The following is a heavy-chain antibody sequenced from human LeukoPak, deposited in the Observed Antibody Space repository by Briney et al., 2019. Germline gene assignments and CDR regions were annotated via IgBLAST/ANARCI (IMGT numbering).Heavy chain of an antibody. CDR2: INHSGST. Sequence: PPETLSLTCAVYGGSFSGYYWSWIRQPPGKGLEWIGEINHSGSTNYNPSLKSRVTISVDTSKNQFSLKLSSVTAADTAVYYCARGGWLQFPRREALDYWGQGTLVTVSS. CDR1: GGSFSGYY. V-gene: IGHV4-34*01. J-gene: IGHJ4*02. D-gene: IGHD5-24*01. CDR3: ARGGWLQFPRREALDY.